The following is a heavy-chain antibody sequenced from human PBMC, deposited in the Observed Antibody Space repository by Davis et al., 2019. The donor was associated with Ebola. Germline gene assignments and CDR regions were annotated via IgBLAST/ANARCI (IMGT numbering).Heavy chain of an antibody. CDR3: ARLTGSRAFSGWPNPLYYYYYYMDV. J-gene: IGHJ6*03. CDR1: GGSFSGYY. Sequence: PSEILSLTCAVYGGSFSGYYWSWIRQPPGKGLKWIGEINHSGSTNYNPSLMSRVTISVDTSKNQFSLKLSSVTAADTAVYYCARLTGSRAFSGWPNPLYYYYYYMDVWGKGTTVTVSS. V-gene: IGHV4-34*01. CDR2: INHSGST. D-gene: IGHD6-19*01.